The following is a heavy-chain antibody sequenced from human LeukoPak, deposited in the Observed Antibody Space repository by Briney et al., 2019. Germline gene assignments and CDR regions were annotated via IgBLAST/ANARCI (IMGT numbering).Heavy chain of an antibody. V-gene: IGHV1-69*13. CDR2: IIPIFGTP. CDR3: ARGGYSDYFTFDF. D-gene: IGHD5-12*01. CDR1: GGTFTNYA. Sequence: ASVRVSFKASGGTFTNYAISWVRQAPGQGLEWMGGIIPIFGTPNYAQKFQGRVTLTADESTSTAYMELSSLRSEDTAVYYCARGGYSDYFTFDFWGQGTLVTVSS. J-gene: IGHJ4*02.